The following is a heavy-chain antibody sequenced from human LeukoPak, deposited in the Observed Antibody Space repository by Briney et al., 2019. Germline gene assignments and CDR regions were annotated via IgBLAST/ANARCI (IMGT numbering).Heavy chain of an antibody. CDR1: GGSFSGYY. CDR2: INHSGSN. Sequence: SETLSLTCAVYGGSFSGYYWSWIRQPPGKGLEWIGEINHSGSNNYNPSLKSRVTISVDTSKNQFSLKLSSVTAADTAVYYCARGVISYSSGWFKDYWGQGTLVTVSS. CDR3: ARGVISYSSGWFKDY. V-gene: IGHV4-34*01. D-gene: IGHD6-19*01. J-gene: IGHJ4*02.